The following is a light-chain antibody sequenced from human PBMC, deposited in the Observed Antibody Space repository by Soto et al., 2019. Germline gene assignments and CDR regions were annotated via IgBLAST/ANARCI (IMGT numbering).Light chain of an antibody. CDR2: DAS. V-gene: IGKV3-11*01. CDR3: DMFT. CDR1: QSVSSY. J-gene: IGKJ3*01. Sequence: EIVLTQSPATLSLSPGERATLSCRASQSVSSYLAWYQQKPGQSPRLLIYDASNRATCIPARFSGSGSGTDFTLTISSLEPEDFAVYYCDMFTFGPGTKVDIK.